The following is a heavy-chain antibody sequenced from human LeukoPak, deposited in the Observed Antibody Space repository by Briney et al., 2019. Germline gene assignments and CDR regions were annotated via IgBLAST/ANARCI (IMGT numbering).Heavy chain of an antibody. V-gene: IGHV1-46*01. CDR2: INPSGGST. CDR3: ARPEDSSGYHSGFFDY. Sequence: ASVKVSCKASGYTFTSYYMHWVRQAPGQGLEWMGIINPSGGSTSYAQKFQGRVTVTRDMSTSTVYMELSSLRSEDTAVYYCARPEDSSGYHSGFFDYWGQGTLVTVSS. CDR1: GYTFTSYY. J-gene: IGHJ4*02. D-gene: IGHD3-22*01.